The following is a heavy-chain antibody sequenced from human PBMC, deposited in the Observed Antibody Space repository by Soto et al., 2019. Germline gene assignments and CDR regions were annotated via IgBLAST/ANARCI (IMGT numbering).Heavy chain of an antibody. Sequence: QVQLVQSGAEVKKPRASVKVSCKASGYTFTSYAMHWVRQAPGQRLEWMGWINAGNGNTKYSQKFQGRVTITRDTSASTAYMELSSLRSEDTAVYYCARGLNGYSHYFDYWGQGTLVTVSS. CDR2: INAGNGNT. J-gene: IGHJ4*02. D-gene: IGHD5-18*01. CDR1: GYTFTSYA. V-gene: IGHV1-3*01. CDR3: ARGLNGYSHYFDY.